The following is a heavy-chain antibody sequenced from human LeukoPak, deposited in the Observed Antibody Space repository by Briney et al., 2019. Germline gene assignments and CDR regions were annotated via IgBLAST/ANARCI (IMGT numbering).Heavy chain of an antibody. D-gene: IGHD6-13*01. CDR1: GFTVSSNY. CDR2: IYSGGST. J-gene: IGHJ5*02. Sequence: KPGGSLRLSCAASGFTVSSNYMSWVRQAPGKGLECVSVIYSGGSTYYADSVKGRFTISRDNSKNTLYLQMNSLRAEDTAMYYCARSLYSSSWYPWFDPWGRGTLVTVSS. CDR3: ARSLYSSSWYPWFDP. V-gene: IGHV3-53*01.